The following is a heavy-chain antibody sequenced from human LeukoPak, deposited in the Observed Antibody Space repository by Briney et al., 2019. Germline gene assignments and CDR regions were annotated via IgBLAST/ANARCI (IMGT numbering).Heavy chain of an antibody. CDR3: ARRAARWYYYYYMDV. D-gene: IGHD6-13*01. J-gene: IGHJ6*03. CDR2: INHSGST. Sequence: SETLSLTCTVSGGSISSSSYYWSWIRQPPGKGLEWIGEINHSGSTNYNPSLKSRVTISVDTSKNQFSLKLSSVTAADTAVYYCARRAARWYYYYYMDVWGKGTTVTISS. V-gene: IGHV4-39*07. CDR1: GGSISSSSYY.